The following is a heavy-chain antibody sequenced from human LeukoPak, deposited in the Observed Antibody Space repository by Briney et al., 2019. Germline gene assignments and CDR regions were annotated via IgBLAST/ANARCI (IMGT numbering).Heavy chain of an antibody. CDR2: ISGSGGST. J-gene: IGHJ4*02. V-gene: IGHV3-23*01. Sequence: GGSLRLSCAASGFTFSSYGMSWVRQAPGKGLEWVSAISGSGGSTYYADSVKGRFTISRDNSRNTLYLQMNTLRAEDTAVYFCAKSPVASCRGSFCYPFDYWGQGNLVTVSS. D-gene: IGHD2-21*01. CDR3: AKSPVASCRGSFCYPFDY. CDR1: GFTFSSYG.